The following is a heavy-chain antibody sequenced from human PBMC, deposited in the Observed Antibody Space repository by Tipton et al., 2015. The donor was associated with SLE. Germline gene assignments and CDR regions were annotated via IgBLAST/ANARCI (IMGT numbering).Heavy chain of an antibody. CDR3: ARQDLGRAATLTFDI. J-gene: IGHJ4*02. V-gene: IGHV4-34*12. CDR2: VFDTGYT. Sequence: TLSLTCAVHGPSFTGYYWAWIRQPRGKRLEWIGSVFDTGYTAYNPSLEGRMSISVDTSNNEFSLKLSSVTAADTAVYFCARQDLGRAATLTFDIWGLGTLVTVSS. D-gene: IGHD6-25*01. CDR1: GPSFTGYY.